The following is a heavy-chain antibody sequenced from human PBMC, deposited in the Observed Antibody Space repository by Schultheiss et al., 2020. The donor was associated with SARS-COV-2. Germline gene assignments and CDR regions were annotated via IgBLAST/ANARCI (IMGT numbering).Heavy chain of an antibody. CDR3: ARAASGYSY. D-gene: IGHD5-24*01. CDR2: IYYSGST. Sequence: SETLSLTCAVSGGSISSGGYSWSWIRQPPGKGLEWIGYIYYSGSTNYNPSLKSRVTISVDTSKNQFSLKLSSVTAADTAVYYCARAASGYSYWGQGTLVTVSS. CDR1: GGSISSGGYS. J-gene: IGHJ4*02. V-gene: IGHV4-61*08.